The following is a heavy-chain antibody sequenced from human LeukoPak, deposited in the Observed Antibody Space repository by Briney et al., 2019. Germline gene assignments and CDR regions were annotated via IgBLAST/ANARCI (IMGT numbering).Heavy chain of an antibody. J-gene: IGHJ5*02. D-gene: IGHD2-8*02. Sequence: GGSLRLSCAASGFTFSTYGMHWVRQAPGKGLEWVAAIWYGASNKHYADSVKGRFTISRDNPKNTLYLQMNSLGAEDTAVYYCARWAGTGTGGNWFDPWGQGTLVTVSS. V-gene: IGHV3-33*01. CDR3: ARWAGTGTGGNWFDP. CDR1: GFTFSTYG. CDR2: IWYGASNK.